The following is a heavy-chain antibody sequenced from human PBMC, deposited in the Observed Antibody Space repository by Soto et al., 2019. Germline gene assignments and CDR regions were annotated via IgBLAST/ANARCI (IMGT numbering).Heavy chain of an antibody. CDR3: AGNYYVSGSYYDYYYYGMDV. V-gene: IGHV1-3*01. CDR1: GYTFTSYA. J-gene: IGHJ6*02. Sequence: ASVKVSCKASGYTFTSYAMHWVRQAPGQRLEWMGWINAGNGNTKYSQKFQGRVTITRDTSTSTPYMELSSLRSEDTAVYYCAGNYYVSGSYYDYYYYGMDVWGQGTTVTVSS. CDR2: INAGNGNT. D-gene: IGHD3-10*01.